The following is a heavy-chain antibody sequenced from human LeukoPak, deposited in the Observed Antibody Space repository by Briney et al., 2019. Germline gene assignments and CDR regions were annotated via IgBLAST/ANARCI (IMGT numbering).Heavy chain of an antibody. V-gene: IGHV3-30*18. CDR2: ISYDGSNK. CDR1: GFTFSSYG. D-gene: IGHD3-10*01. CDR3: AKGGVLWFGELLPHYYFDY. J-gene: IGHJ4*02. Sequence: PGGSLRLSCAASGFTFSSYGMHWVRQAPGKGLEWVAVISYDGSNKYYADSVKGRFTISRDNSKNTLYLQMNSLRAGDTAVYYCAKGGVLWFGELLPHYYFDYWGQGTLVTVSS.